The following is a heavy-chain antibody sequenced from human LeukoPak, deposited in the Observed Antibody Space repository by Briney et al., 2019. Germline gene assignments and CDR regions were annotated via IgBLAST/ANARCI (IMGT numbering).Heavy chain of an antibody. CDR2: ITDNGIKI. CDR1: GFIFSDYY. Sequence: GGSLRLSCAASGFIFSDYYMGWIRQAPGRGLEWVSYITDNGIKIYYTDSVKGRFTMSRDNAKNSLYLQMNSLRAEDTAVYYCAELGITMIGGVWGKGTTVTISS. D-gene: IGHD3-10*02. J-gene: IGHJ6*04. CDR3: AELGITMIGGV. V-gene: IGHV3-11*04.